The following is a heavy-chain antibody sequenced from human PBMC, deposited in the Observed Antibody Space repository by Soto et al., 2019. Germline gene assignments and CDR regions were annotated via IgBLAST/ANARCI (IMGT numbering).Heavy chain of an antibody. CDR1: GYTFISYY. V-gene: IGHV1-46*01. CDR2: IDPSGART. CDR3: ATTIIYGDPGDY. J-gene: IGHJ4*02. Sequence: QVQVQQSGAEGKEPGASVRISCKASGYTFISYYMHWVRQAPGQGLEWMGIIDPSGARTTYAQRCRGRVTMTWDTSRSTVYMDMTSLRPDDTAVYFCATTIIYGDPGDYWGQGTVVSVSS. D-gene: IGHD4-17*01.